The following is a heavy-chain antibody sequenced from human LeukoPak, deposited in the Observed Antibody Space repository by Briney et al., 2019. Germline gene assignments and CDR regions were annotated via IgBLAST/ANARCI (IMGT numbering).Heavy chain of an antibody. J-gene: IGHJ4*02. V-gene: IGHV4-61*08. CDR2: IYYSGST. CDR3: ARGSYYYDSSGYYSLDY. D-gene: IGHD3-22*01. CDR1: GGSISGGGYS. Sequence: PSETLSLTCAVSGGSISGGGYSWNWIRQPPGKGLEWIGYIYYSGSTNYNPSLKSRVTISVDTSKNQFSLKLSSVTAADTAVYYCARGSYYYDSSGYYSLDYWGQGTLVTVSS.